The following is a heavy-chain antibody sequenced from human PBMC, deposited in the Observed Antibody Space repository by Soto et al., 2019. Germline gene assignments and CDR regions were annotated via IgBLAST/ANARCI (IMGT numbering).Heavy chain of an antibody. CDR1: GSTFSSYT. D-gene: IGHD2-21*02. CDR3: ARRRYCGVDCYNKFYYGMDV. J-gene: IGHJ6*02. V-gene: IGHV1-69*02. CDR2: IIPVLGVT. Sequence: QVQLVQSGAEVRKPGSSVEVSCMASGSTFSSYTVNWVRQAPGQGLEWIGRIIPVLGVTHYARRFQGRVTITADRSRXTXYXKRTSLTSEDTAVYYCARRRYCGVDCYNKFYYGMDVWGQGTTVTVSS.